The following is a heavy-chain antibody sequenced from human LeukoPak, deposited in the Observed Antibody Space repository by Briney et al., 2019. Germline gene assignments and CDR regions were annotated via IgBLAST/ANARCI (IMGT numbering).Heavy chain of an antibody. V-gene: IGHV3-21*01. CDR3: ARNPYSSSWYYFDY. D-gene: IGHD6-13*01. CDR2: ISSSSSYI. J-gene: IGHJ4*02. CDR1: GFTFSSYS. Sequence: RGSLRLSCAASGFTFSSYSMNWVRQAPGKGLEWVSSISSSSSYIYYADSVKGRFTISRDNAKNSLYLQMNSLRAEDTAVYYCARNPYSSSWYYFDYWGQGTLVTVSS.